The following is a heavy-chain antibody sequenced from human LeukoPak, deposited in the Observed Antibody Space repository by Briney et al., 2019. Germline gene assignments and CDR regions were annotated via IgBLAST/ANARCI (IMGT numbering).Heavy chain of an antibody. V-gene: IGHV3-30-3*01. J-gene: IGHJ4*02. D-gene: IGHD6-19*01. Sequence: GGSLRLSCAASGFTFSSYAMHWVRQAPGKGLEWVAVISYDGSNKYYADSVKGRFTISRDNSKNTLYLQMNSLRAEDTAVYYCARAGDSSEVDYWGQGTLVTVSS. CDR3: ARAGDSSEVDY. CDR2: ISYDGSNK. CDR1: GFTFSSYA.